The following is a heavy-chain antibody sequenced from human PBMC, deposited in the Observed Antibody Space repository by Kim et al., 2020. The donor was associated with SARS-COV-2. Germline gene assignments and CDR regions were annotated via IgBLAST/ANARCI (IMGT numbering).Heavy chain of an antibody. Sequence: SETLSLTCAVSGGSISSSNWWSWVRQPPGKGLEWIGEIYHSGSTNYNPSLKSRVTISVDKSKNQFSLKLSSVTAADTAVYYCARDHYSNLDRASVYYYYGMDVWGQGTTVTVSS. J-gene: IGHJ6*02. CDR3: ARDHYSNLDRASVYYYYGMDV. CDR1: GGSISSSNW. CDR2: IYHSGST. V-gene: IGHV4-4*02. D-gene: IGHD4-4*01.